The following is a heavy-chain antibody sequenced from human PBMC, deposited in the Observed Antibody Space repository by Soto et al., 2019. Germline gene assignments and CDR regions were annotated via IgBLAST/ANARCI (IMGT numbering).Heavy chain of an antibody. V-gene: IGHV3-48*01. CDR2: ISSSSSSI. Sequence: GGSLRLSCAASRFTSSSYSMNWVRQAPGEGLEWVSHISSSSSSIYYADSVKGRFTISRDNARNSLYLQMNSLRAEDTAVYYCARRLVVGASDHFDYWGQGILVTVSS. CDR3: ARRLVVGASDHFDY. D-gene: IGHD2-15*01. CDR1: RFTSSSYS. J-gene: IGHJ4*02.